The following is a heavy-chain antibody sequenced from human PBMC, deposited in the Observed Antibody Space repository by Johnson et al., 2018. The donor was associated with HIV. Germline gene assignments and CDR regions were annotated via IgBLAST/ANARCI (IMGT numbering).Heavy chain of an antibody. J-gene: IGHJ3*02. CDR2: IKQDGSEK. CDR1: GFTVRSNY. Sequence: MLLVESGGGLVQPWGSLRLSCAASGFTVRSNYMSWVRQAPGKGLEWVANIKQDGSEKYYVDSVKGRFTISRANAKNSLYLQMNSLRAEDTAVYYCARVGSSGWLGRAFDIWGQGTMVTVSS. V-gene: IGHV3-7*01. D-gene: IGHD6-19*01. CDR3: ARVGSSGWLGRAFDI.